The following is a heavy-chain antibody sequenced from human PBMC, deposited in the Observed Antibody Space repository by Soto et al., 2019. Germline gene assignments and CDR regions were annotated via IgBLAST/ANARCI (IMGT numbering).Heavy chain of an antibody. D-gene: IGHD3-3*01. CDR2: FDPEDGET. J-gene: IGHJ4*02. Sequence: ASVKVSCKVSGYTLTELSMHWGRQAPGKGLEWMGGFDPEDGETIYAQKFQGRVTMTEDTSTDTAYMELSSLRSEDTAVYYCATGFLEWLSVAYSGQGTLVTVSS. V-gene: IGHV1-24*01. CDR1: GYTLTELS. CDR3: ATGFLEWLSVAY.